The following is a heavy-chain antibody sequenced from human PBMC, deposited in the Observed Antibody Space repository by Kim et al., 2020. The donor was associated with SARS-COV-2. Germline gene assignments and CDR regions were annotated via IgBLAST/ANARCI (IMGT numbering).Heavy chain of an antibody. Sequence: ASVKVSCKASGYTFTGYYMHWVRQAPGQGLEWMGWINPNSGGTNYAQKFQGRVTMTRDTSISTAYMELSRLRSDDTAVYYCARDRRYDFWSGYHDYYYYYGMDVWGQGTTVTVSS. D-gene: IGHD3-3*01. CDR2: INPNSGGT. CDR3: ARDRRYDFWSGYHDYYYYYGMDV. J-gene: IGHJ6*02. V-gene: IGHV1-2*02. CDR1: GYTFTGYY.